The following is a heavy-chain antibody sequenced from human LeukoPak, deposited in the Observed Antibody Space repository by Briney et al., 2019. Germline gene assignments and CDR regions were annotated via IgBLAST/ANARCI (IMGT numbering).Heavy chain of an antibody. Sequence: GGSLRLSCATSGFSFYNAWMNWVRQAPGKGLEWVGRIRSNSDGGTIDYAAPVKGRFTLSRDDSKTTLYLQMNSLQTEDTAVYYCATDFYDSTWGQGTLVTVSS. J-gene: IGHJ5*02. CDR3: ATDFYDST. V-gene: IGHV3-15*07. CDR1: GFSFYNAW. D-gene: IGHD3-22*01. CDR2: IRSNSDGGTI.